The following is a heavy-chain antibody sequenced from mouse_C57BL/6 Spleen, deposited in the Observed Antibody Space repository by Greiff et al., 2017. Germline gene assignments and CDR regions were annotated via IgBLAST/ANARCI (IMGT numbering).Heavy chain of an antibody. J-gene: IGHJ1*03. CDR3: ARGAGYEGYFDV. V-gene: IGHV7-1*01. Sequence: VNVVESGGGLVQSGRSLRLSCATSGFTFSDFYMEWVRQAPGKGLEWIAASRNKANDYTTEYSASVKGRFIVSRDTSQSILYLQMNALRAEDTAIYYCARGAGYEGYFDVWGTGTTVTVSS. D-gene: IGHD1-2*01. CDR1: GFTFSDFY. CDR2: SRNKANDYTT.